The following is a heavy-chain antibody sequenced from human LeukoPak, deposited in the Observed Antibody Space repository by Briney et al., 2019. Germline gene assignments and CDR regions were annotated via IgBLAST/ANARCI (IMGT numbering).Heavy chain of an antibody. V-gene: IGHV1-18*01. J-gene: IGHJ6*03. Sequence: ASVKVSCKASGGTFSSYAISWVRQAPGQGLEWMGWISAYNGNTNYAQKLQGRVTMTTDTSTSTAYMELRSLRSDDTAVYYCARDPGWRTYYYYYMDVWGKGTTVTVSS. CDR2: ISAYNGNT. CDR3: ARDPGWRTYYYYYMDV. CDR1: GGTFSSYA. D-gene: IGHD6-19*01.